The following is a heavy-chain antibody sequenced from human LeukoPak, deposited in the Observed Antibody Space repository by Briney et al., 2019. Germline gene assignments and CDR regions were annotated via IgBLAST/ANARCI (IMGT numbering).Heavy chain of an antibody. CDR3: AKGTYSSRWLFDY. CDR1: GFTFSTYG. J-gene: IGHJ4*01. Sequence: GGSLGLSCAASGFTFSTYGMHWVRQAPGKGLEWVAIISHDGSNEYYADSVKGRFTISRDNSKNTLYLQMNSLRAEDTAVYYCAKGTYSSRWLFDYWGHGNLVSVSS. V-gene: IGHV3-30*18. D-gene: IGHD6-13*01. CDR2: ISHDGSNE.